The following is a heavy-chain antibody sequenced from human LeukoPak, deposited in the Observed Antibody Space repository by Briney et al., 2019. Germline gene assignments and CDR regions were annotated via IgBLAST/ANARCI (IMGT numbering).Heavy chain of an antibody. Sequence: GGSLRLSCAASGFTFSSYWMSWVRQAPGKGLEWVANIKQDGSEKYYVDSVKGRFTISRAKAKNSLYLQMNSLRAEDTAVYYCARDLRVGFFDYWGQGNLVTVSS. V-gene: IGHV3-7*01. J-gene: IGHJ4*02. D-gene: IGHD3-3*01. CDR2: IKQDGSEK. CDR3: ARDLRVGFFDY. CDR1: GFTFSSYW.